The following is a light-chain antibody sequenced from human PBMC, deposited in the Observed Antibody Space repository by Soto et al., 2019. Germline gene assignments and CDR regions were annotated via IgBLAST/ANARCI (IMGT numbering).Light chain of an antibody. V-gene: IGKV1-27*01. CDR2: AAS. J-gene: IGKJ3*01. Sequence: DIQMTQSPSSLSASVGDRVTITCRASQGISSYLAWYQQKPGQVPKLLIYAASTLQSGVTSRFSGSGSGTDFTLTLSSLQPEDVATYYCQYYNTAPRFCPGTEVDIK. CDR3: QYYNTAPR. CDR1: QGISSY.